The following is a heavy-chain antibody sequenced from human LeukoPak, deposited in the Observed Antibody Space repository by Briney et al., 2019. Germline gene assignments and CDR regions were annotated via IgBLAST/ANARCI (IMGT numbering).Heavy chain of an antibody. CDR1: GGSISSGGYY. D-gene: IGHD3-10*01. CDR2: IYYSGST. CDR3: ARAVGSSYYYYYGMDV. J-gene: IGHJ6*02. Sequence: SETLSLTCTVSGGSISSGGYYRSWIRQHPGTGLEWIGYIYYSGSTYYNPSLKSRVTISVDTSKNQFSLKLSSVTAADTAVYYCARAVGSSYYYYYGMDVWGQGTTVTVSS. V-gene: IGHV4-31*03.